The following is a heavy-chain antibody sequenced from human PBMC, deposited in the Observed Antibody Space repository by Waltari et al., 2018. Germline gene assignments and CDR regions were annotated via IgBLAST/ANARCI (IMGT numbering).Heavy chain of an antibody. CDR3: IKARGTATRDAFDI. CDR2: IDSGGGTT. D-gene: IGHD4-17*01. CDR1: GFVFSGYW. V-gene: IGHV3-74*01. J-gene: IGHJ3*02. Sequence: EMQLLESGGGLVRPGGSLRLSCEASGFVFSGYWMHWVRQTPGKGLMWVARIDSGGGTTTYAESVQGRFTISRDNAKNTLLLQMDSLRVEDTAMYYCIKARGTATRDAFDIWGQGTIVIVSP.